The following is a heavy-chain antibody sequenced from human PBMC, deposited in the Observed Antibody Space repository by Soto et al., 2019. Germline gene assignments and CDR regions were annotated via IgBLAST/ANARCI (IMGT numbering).Heavy chain of an antibody. Sequence: ESGGGVVQPGRSLRLSCAASGFSFRNYNLHWVRQAPGKGLEWVAVVSHDGVNKHYAESVKGRLSISRESSMDTLYLQMNRLRPEDTAVYYCVRETQIVMVVVPTLGSPGAFDMCSEGIMVTVSS. CDR3: VRETQIVMVVVPTLGSPGAFDM. V-gene: IGHV3-30-3*01. D-gene: IGHD2-15*01. CDR1: GFSFRNYN. J-gene: IGHJ3*02. CDR2: VSHDGVNK.